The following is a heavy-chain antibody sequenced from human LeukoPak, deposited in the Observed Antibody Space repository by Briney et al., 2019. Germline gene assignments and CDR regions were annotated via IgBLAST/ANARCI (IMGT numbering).Heavy chain of an antibody. CDR2: MNPNSGNT. D-gene: IGHD2-15*01. V-gene: IGHV1-8*01. CDR3: ARATGVVVAATLYYYYGMDV. Sequence: ASVKVSCKASGYTFTSYDINWVRQAPGQGLEWMGWMNPNSGNTGYAQKFQGRVTMTRNTFISTAYMELSSLRSEDTAVYYCARATGVVVAATLYYYYGMDVWGQGITVTVSS. CDR1: GYTFTSYD. J-gene: IGHJ6*02.